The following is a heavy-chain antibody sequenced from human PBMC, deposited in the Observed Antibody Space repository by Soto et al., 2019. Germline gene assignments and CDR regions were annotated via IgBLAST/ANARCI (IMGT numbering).Heavy chain of an antibody. J-gene: IGHJ6*02. Sequence: QVQLVQSGAEVKKPGSSVKVSCKASGGTFSSYAISWVRQAPGQGLEWMGGIIPIFGTANYAQKFQGRVTITADEATSTAEIEVSSLSSEDTAVYYRAGKLLWLAYCCYGLDDWGQGTTDTVSS. CDR3: AGKLLWLAYCCYGLDD. D-gene: IGHD4-17*01. CDR2: IIPIFGTA. V-gene: IGHV1-69*01. CDR1: GGTFSSYA.